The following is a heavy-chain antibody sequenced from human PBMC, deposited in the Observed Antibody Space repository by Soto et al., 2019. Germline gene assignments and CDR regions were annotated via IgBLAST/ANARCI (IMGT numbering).Heavy chain of an antibody. CDR2: INHSGST. J-gene: IGHJ6*02. CDR1: GGSFSGYY. CDR3: ARGSLWFGELWNV. D-gene: IGHD3-10*01. V-gene: IGHV4-34*01. Sequence: PSETLSLTCAVYGGSFSGYYWSWIHQPPGKGLEWIGEINHSGSTNYNPSLKSRVTISVDTSKNQFSLKLSSVTAADTAVYYCARGSLWFGELWNVWGQGTTVTVSS.